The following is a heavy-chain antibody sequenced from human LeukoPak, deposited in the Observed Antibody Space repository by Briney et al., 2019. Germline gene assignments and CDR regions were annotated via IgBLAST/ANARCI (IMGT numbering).Heavy chain of an antibody. CDR3: TTVREFYYYYGMDV. CDR1: GFSFSDAW. CDR2: IKRETDGGTT. J-gene: IGHJ6*02. D-gene: IGHD2/OR15-2a*01. Sequence: GGSLRLSCAASGFSFSDAWMSWARQAPGKALEWVGRIKRETDGGTTDYAASVKGRFTISRDDSKNTLSLQINRRTAEDSFLYDCTTVREFYYYYGMDVWGQGTTVTVSS. V-gene: IGHV3-15*01.